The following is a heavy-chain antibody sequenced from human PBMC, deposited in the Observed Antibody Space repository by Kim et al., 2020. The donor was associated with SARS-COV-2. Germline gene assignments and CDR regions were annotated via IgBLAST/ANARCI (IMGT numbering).Heavy chain of an antibody. D-gene: IGHD5-12*01. CDR3: ARDEYSGNDYFDY. CDR1: GFTFSSYW. Sequence: GGSLRLSCAASGFTFSSYWMSWVRQAPGKGLEWVANIKQDGSEKYYVDSVKGRFTISRDNAKNSLYLQMNSLRAEDTAVYYCARDEYSGNDYFDYWGQGTLVTVSS. V-gene: IGHV3-7*03. J-gene: IGHJ4*02. CDR2: IKQDGSEK.